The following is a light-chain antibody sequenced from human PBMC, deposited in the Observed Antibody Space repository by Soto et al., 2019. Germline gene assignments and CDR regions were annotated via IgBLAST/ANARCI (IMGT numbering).Light chain of an antibody. Sequence: QSALTQPASVSGSPGQSITISCTGTTSDVGAYNYVSWYQQHPGKVPKLIIFQVTGRPSGVSDRFSGSKSGNTASLTISGLRAEDEADYYCSSHTTSLTWVFGGGTKVTVL. CDR3: SSHTTSLTWV. CDR2: QVT. J-gene: IGLJ3*02. V-gene: IGLV2-14*01. CDR1: TSDVGAYNY.